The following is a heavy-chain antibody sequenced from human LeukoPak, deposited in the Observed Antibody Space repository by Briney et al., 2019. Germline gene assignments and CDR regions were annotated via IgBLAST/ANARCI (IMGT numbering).Heavy chain of an antibody. CDR3: AKAWERSSGWHESPPNYYGMDV. CDR1: GFTFSSYA. D-gene: IGHD6-19*01. V-gene: IGHV3-23*01. J-gene: IGHJ6*02. Sequence: GGSLRLSCAASGFTFSSYAMSWVRQAPGKGLEWVSAISGSGGSTYYADSVKGRFTISRDNSKNTLYLQMNSLRAEDTAVYYCAKAWERSSGWHESPPNYYGMDVWGQGTTVTVSS. CDR2: ISGSGGST.